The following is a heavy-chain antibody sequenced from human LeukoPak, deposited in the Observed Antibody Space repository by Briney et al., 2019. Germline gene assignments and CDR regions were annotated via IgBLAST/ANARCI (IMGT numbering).Heavy chain of an antibody. V-gene: IGHV5-10-1*01. D-gene: IGHD5-12*01. CDR2: IDPSDSYT. CDR1: GYSFTSYW. Sequence: GESLKISCKGSGYSFTSYWISWVRQMPGKGLEWMERIDPSDSYTNYIPSFQGHVTISADKSISTAYLQWSSLKASDTAMYYCARLPSGYDWIDYWGQGTLVTVSS. CDR3: ARLPSGYDWIDY. J-gene: IGHJ4*02.